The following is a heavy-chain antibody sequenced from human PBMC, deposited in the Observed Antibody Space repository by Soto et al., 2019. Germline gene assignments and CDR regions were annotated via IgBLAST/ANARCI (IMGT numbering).Heavy chain of an antibody. V-gene: IGHV1-2*04. CDR2: INPNSGGT. CDR3: ARDIGGYSSGWSYGMDV. Sequence: ASVKVSCKASGYTFTGYYMHWVRQAPGQGLEWMGWINPNSGGTNYAQKFQGWVTMTRDTSISTAYMELSRLRSDDTAVYYCARDIGGYSSGWSYGMDVWGQGTTVTVS. D-gene: IGHD6-19*01. J-gene: IGHJ6*02. CDR1: GYTFTGYY.